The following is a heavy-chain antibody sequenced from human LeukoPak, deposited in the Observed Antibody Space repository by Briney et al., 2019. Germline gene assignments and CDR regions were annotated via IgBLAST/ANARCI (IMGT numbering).Heavy chain of an antibody. CDR2: INHSGST. D-gene: IGHD2-21*02. J-gene: IGHJ4*02. CDR3: ARGKRWRPSFDY. V-gene: IGHV4-34*01. CDR1: GGSFSGYY. Sequence: PSETLSLTCAVYGGSFSGYYWSWIRQPPGKGLEWIGEINHSGSTNYNPSLKSRVTISVDTSKNQFSLKLNSVTAADTAVYYCARGKRWRPSFDYWGQGTLVTVSS.